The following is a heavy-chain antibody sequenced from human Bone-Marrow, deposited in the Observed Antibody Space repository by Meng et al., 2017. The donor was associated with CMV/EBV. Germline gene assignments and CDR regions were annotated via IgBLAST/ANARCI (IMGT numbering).Heavy chain of an antibody. CDR2: IYHSGST. V-gene: IGHV4-38-2*02. J-gene: IGHJ5*02. D-gene: IGHD2-2*02. CDR3: ARAIPYCTSNSCHKRWFDP. CDR1: GYSISSGYY. Sequence: SETLSLTCTVSGYSISSGYYWGWIRQPPGKGLEWIGSIYHSGSTYYNPSLKSRVTISVDTSKNQFSPKLSSVTAADTAVYYCARAIPYCTSNSCHKRWFDPWGQGALVTVSS.